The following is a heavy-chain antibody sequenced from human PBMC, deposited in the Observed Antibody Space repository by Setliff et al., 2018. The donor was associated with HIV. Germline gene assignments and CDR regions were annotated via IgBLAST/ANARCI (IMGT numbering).Heavy chain of an antibody. D-gene: IGHD3-10*01. J-gene: IGHJ3*01. CDR1: GGTISRYD. CDR3: AREWTYGAFDTFDV. Sequence: SETLSLTCTVSGGTISRYDWSWIRQPPGKGLEWIGEINHSGSTNYNPSLKTRVTIMVYTSKNQFSLKLGSVTAADTAVYYCAREWTYGAFDTFDVWGQGTMVTVSS. V-gene: IGHV4-34*01. CDR2: INHSGST.